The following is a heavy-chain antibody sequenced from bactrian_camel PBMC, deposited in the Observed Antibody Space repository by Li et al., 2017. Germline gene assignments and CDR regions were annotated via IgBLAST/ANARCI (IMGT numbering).Heavy chain of an antibody. CDR3: AAPPGWDDND. V-gene: IGHV3S1*01. CDR1: GFTFSSYW. D-gene: IGHD5*01. Sequence: QVQLVESGGGLVQPGGSLRLSCAASGFTFSSYWMYWVRQAPGKGLEWVSTISSGRGTTYYADSVKGRFTISRDNTKNTMYLEMNGLKSEDTALYYCAAPPGWDDNDWGQGTQVTVS. CDR2: ISSGRGTT. J-gene: IGHJ4*01.